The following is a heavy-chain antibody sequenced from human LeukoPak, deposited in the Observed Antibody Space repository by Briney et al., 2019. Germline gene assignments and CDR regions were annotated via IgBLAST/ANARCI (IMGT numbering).Heavy chain of an antibody. CDR3: ARGRKEYYYDSSGYYYQRGELDY. CDR1: GGSFSGYY. J-gene: IGHJ4*02. CDR2: INHSGST. D-gene: IGHD3-22*01. Sequence: PSETLSLTCAVYGGSFSGYYWSWIRQPPGKGLEWIGEINHSGSTNYNPSLKSRVTISVDTSKNQFSLKLSSVTAADTAVYYCARGRKEYYYDSSGYYYQRGELDYWGQGTLVTVSS. V-gene: IGHV4-34*01.